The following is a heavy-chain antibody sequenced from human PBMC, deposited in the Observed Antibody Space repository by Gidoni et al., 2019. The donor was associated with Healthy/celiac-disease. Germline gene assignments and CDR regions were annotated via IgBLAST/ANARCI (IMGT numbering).Heavy chain of an antibody. CDR1: GGSFSGYY. V-gene: IGHV4-34*01. J-gene: IGHJ4*02. CDR2: INHSGST. Sequence: QVQLQQWGAGLLKPSETLSLTCAVYGGSFSGYYWGWIRQPPGKGLEWIGEINHSGSTNYNPSLKSRVTISVDTSKNQFSLKLSSVTAADTAVYYCARVIAAAIDYWGQGTLVTVSS. CDR3: ARVIAAAIDY. D-gene: IGHD6-13*01.